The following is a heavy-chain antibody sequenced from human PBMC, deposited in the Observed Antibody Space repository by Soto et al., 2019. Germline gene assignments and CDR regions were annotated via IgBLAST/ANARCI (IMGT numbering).Heavy chain of an antibody. D-gene: IGHD3-22*01. J-gene: IGHJ5*02. CDR3: ASSLYYYDSSGYYLEWFDP. CDR2: IYYSGST. CDR1: CGSISSGDYY. Sequence: LSLTCTVSCGSISSGDYYWSWIRQPPGKGLEWIGYIYYSGSTYYNPSLKSRVTISVDTSKNQFSLKLSSVTAADTAVYYCASSLYYYDSSGYYLEWFDPWGQGTLVTVSS. V-gene: IGHV4-30-4*01.